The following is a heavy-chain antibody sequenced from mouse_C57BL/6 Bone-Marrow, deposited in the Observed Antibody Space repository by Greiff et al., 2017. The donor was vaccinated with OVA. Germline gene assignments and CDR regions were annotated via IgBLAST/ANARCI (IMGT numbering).Heavy chain of an antibody. J-gene: IGHJ3*01. CDR1: GYTFTEYT. CDR2: FYPGSGSI. D-gene: IGHD1-1*01. Sequence: VKLMESGAELVKPGASVKLSCKASGYTFTEYTIHWVKQRSGQGLEWIGWFYPGSGSIKYNEKFKDKATLTADKSSSTVYMELSRLTSEDSAVYFCAGHEDHYGSSYGGFAYWGQGTLVTVSA. V-gene: IGHV1-62-2*01. CDR3: AGHEDHYGSSYGGFAY.